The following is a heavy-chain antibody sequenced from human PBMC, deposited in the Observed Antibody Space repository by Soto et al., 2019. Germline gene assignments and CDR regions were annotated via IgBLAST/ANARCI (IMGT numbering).Heavy chain of an antibody. CDR2: IDPSDSYT. D-gene: IGHD3-22*01. CDR1: GYSFTSYW. J-gene: IGHJ4*02. CDR3: ARLQAAAGDNDLTFDYWGHDSSGYHIFDY. Sequence: GESLKISCKGSGYSFTSYWISWVRQMPGKGLEWMGRIDPSDSYTNHSPSFQGHVTISADKSISTAYLQWSSLKASDTAMYYCARLQAAAGDNDLTFDYWGHDSSGYHIFDYWGLGTLVTVSS. V-gene: IGHV5-10-1*01.